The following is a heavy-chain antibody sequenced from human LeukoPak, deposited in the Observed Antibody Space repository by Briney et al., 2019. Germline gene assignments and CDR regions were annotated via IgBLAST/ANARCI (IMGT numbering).Heavy chain of an antibody. CDR1: GYTFTSYG. D-gene: IGHD4-11*01. Sequence: SVKVSCKASGYTFTSYGISWVRQAPGQGLEWMGWISAYNGNTNYAQKLQGRVTMTTDTSTSTAYMELRSLRSDDTAVYYCARDQPTTVTVYYYYGMDVWGQGTTVTVSS. J-gene: IGHJ6*02. CDR3: ARDQPTTVTVYYYYGMDV. CDR2: ISAYNGNT. V-gene: IGHV1-18*01.